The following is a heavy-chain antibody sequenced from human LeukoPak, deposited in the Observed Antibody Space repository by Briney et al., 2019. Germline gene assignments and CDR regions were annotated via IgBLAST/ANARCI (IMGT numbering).Heavy chain of an antibody. J-gene: IGHJ3*02. CDR3: ARERGEYYYYDSSGYGAFDI. V-gene: IGHV3-48*02. CDR1: GFTFSSYS. Sequence: PGGSLRLSCAASGFTFSSYSMNWVRQAPGKGLEWVSYISSSSSTIYYADSVKGRFTISRDNAKNSLYLQMNSLRDEDTAVYYCARERGEYYYYDSSGYGAFDIWGQGTMVTVSS. CDR2: ISSSSSTI. D-gene: IGHD3-22*01.